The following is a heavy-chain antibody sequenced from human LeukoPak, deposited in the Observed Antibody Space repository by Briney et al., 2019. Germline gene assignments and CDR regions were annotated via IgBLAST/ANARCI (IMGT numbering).Heavy chain of an antibody. CDR1: GGSFSGYY. V-gene: IGHV4-34*01. D-gene: IGHD3-10*01. Sequence: SETLSLTCAVYGGSFSGYYWSWIRQPPGKGLEWIGEINHSGSTNYNPSLKSRVTISVDTSKNQFSLKLSSVTAADTAVYYCARHGKLLWFGESGLDYWGQGTLVTVSS. CDR3: ARHGKLLWFGESGLDY. J-gene: IGHJ4*02. CDR2: INHSGST.